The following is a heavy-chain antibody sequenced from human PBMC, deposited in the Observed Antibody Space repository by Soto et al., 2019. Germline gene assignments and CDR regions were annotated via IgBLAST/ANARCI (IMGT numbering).Heavy chain of an antibody. Sequence: APGKGLEWVGFIRSKVYGGTTEYAASVKGRFTISRDDSISIAYLQMNSLKTEDTAVYYCTSTIFGVVTPGGYYYGMDVWGQGTKVTVSS. CDR2: IRSKVYGGTT. D-gene: IGHD3-3*01. V-gene: IGHV3-49*02. CDR3: TSTIFGVVTPGGYYYGMDV. J-gene: IGHJ6*02.